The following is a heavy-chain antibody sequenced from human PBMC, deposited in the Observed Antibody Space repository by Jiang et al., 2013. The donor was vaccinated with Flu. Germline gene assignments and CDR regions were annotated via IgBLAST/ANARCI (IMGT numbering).Heavy chain of an antibody. CDR3: ARDFRSGSGSYLWFDP. J-gene: IGHJ5*02. Sequence: PGASVKVSCKASGYTFTSYGISWVRQAPGQGLEWMGWISAYNGNTNYAQKLQGRVTMTTDTSTSTAYMELRSLRSDDTAVYYCARDFRSGSGSYLWFDPWGQGTLVTVSS. CDR2: ISAYNGNT. CDR1: GYTFTSYG. D-gene: IGHD3-10*01. V-gene: IGHV1-18*01.